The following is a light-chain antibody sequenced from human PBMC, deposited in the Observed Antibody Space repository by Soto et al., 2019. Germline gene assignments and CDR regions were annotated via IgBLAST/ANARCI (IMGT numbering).Light chain of an antibody. Sequence: EIVLTQSPGTLSLSPGEIATLSFSASQSVSSSYLAWYQQKPGQAPRLLIYGASSRATGIPDRFSGSGSGTEFTLTISSLQSEDFAVYYCQQYNNWPLTFGQGTRLEIK. CDR3: QQYNNWPLT. V-gene: IGKV3-20*01. CDR1: QSVSSSY. CDR2: GAS. J-gene: IGKJ5*01.